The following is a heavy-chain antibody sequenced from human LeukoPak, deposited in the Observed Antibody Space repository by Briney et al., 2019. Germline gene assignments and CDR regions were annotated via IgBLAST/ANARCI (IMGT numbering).Heavy chain of an antibody. Sequence: GGSLRLSYTASGFIFSTYGMHWVRQAPGKGLEWVAFIQFDGSNEYYADSVKGRFTISRDNSKNTLYLQMNSLRAEDTSVYYCAKDQQLQPFHYWGQGTLVTVSS. CDR3: AKDQQLQPFHY. V-gene: IGHV3-30*02. D-gene: IGHD2-2*01. CDR2: IQFDGSNE. J-gene: IGHJ4*02. CDR1: GFIFSTYG.